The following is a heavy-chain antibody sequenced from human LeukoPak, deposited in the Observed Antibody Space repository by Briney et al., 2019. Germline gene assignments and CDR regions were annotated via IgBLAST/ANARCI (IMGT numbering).Heavy chain of an antibody. Sequence: PSETLSLTCTVSGGSISSYCWSWIRQPPGKGLEWIGYIYYSGSTNYNPSLKSRVTISVDTSKNQLSLKLSSVTAADTAVYYCARDWDSSGYLDYWGQGTLVTVSS. CDR3: ARDWDSSGYLDY. CDR1: GGSISSYC. J-gene: IGHJ4*02. D-gene: IGHD3-22*01. V-gene: IGHV4-59*01. CDR2: IYYSGST.